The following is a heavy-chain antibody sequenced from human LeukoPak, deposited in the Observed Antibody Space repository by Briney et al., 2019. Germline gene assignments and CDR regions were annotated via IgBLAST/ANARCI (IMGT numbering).Heavy chain of an antibody. J-gene: IGHJ5*01. CDR3: ARGSGWFVY. D-gene: IGHD6-25*01. Sequence: PSETLSLTCTVSGGSISRGGYYWSWIRQHPGKGLEWIGYIYYSGSTYYNPSLRSRVTISVDTSKNQFSLKMSSVTAADTAVYYCARGSGWFVYWGQGTLVTVSS. V-gene: IGHV4-31*03. CDR2: IYYSGST. CDR1: GGSISRGGYY.